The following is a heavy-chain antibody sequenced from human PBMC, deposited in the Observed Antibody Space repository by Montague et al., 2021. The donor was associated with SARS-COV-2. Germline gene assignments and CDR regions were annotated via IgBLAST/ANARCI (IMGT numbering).Heavy chain of an antibody. CDR3: VRDFYDTSDYFQGTFDV. J-gene: IGHJ3*01. CDR1: GVAENKYY. CDR2: IYYTEST. D-gene: IGHD3-22*01. Sequence: SETLSLTCSVSGVAENKYYWAWHRQTPEKGLEWVGYIYYTESTNYNPSLRNRITISIDTSANQFSLKLRSVTPADTAVYYCVRDFYDTSDYFQGTFDVWGHGTVVSVSS. V-gene: IGHV4-59*02.